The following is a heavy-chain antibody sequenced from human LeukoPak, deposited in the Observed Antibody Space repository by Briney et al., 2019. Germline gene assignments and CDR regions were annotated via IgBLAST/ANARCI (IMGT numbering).Heavy chain of an antibody. CDR2: IKSKTDGGTT. V-gene: IGHV3-15*01. CDR1: GFTFSNAW. CDR3: TTGGSRYFDWLLI. Sequence: GGSLRLSCAASGFTFSNAWMSWVRQAPGKGLEWVGRIKSKTDGGTTDYAAPVKGRVTISRDDSKNTLYLQMNSLKTEDTAVYYCTTGGSRYFDWLLIWGQGTLVTVSS. J-gene: IGHJ4*02. D-gene: IGHD3-9*01.